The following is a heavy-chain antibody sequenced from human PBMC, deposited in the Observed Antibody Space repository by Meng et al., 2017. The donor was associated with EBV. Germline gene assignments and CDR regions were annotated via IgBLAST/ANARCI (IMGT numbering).Heavy chain of an antibody. J-gene: IGHJ4*02. Sequence: QAQLVQSWADVTKPAASVNVPCKASGYTFTCYGISGGLQAPGQGLEWMGWIIAYNGNTNYAQKRQRRVTMTTDTSTSTAYMELRSLRSDDTAVYYCARVRTFGGVIPPDYWGQGTLVTVSS. CDR2: IIAYNGNT. CDR3: ARVRTFGGVIPPDY. V-gene: IGHV1-18*01. CDR1: GYTFTCYG. D-gene: IGHD3-16*02.